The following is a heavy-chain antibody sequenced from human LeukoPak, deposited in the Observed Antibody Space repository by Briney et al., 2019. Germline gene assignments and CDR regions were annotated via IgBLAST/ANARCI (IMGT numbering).Heavy chain of an antibody. J-gene: IGHJ4*02. V-gene: IGHV3-30*18. CDR2: ILYDGNNK. CDR1: GFTFSTYG. Sequence: PGGSLRLSCAASGFTFSTYGMHWVRQAPGKGLGWVALILYDGNNKYYADSVKGRFTISRDNSKNTLYLQMNSLRAEDTAVYYCAKGLSYDSSGYYYLNYWGQGTLVTVSS. CDR3: AKGLSYDSSGYYYLNY. D-gene: IGHD3-22*01.